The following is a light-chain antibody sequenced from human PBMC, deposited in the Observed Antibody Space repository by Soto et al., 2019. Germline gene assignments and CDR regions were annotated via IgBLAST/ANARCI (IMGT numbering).Light chain of an antibody. CDR1: QGISNS. CDR3: QQNFDFPLT. V-gene: IGKV1D-12*01. J-gene: IGKJ4*01. CDR2: GAS. Sequence: DIQMTPSPSILTAFVGDTVITTCRASQGISNSLVWYQQKPGKAPQVVISGASPLHSAVPLRFSGSGSGTDFSLKISSLQPEDFATYYCQQNFDFPLTFGGGTEVDIK.